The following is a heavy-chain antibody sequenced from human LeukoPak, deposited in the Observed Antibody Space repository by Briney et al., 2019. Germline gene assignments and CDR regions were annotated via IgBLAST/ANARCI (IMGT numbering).Heavy chain of an antibody. D-gene: IGHD5/OR15-5a*01. CDR1: GFTFDDYA. CDR3: AKGRGSTPRYGMDV. V-gene: IGHV3-9*01. Sequence: DPGGSLRLSCAASGFTFDDYAMHWVRQVPGKGLEWVSGISWNSGSIDYADSVKGRFTISRDNAKKSLYLQMNSLRAEDTALYYCAKGRGSTPRYGMDVWGQGTTVTVSS. J-gene: IGHJ6*02. CDR2: ISWNSGSI.